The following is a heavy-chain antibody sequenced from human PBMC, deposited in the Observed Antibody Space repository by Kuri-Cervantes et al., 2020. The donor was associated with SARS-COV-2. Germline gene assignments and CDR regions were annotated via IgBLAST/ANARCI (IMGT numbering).Heavy chain of an antibody. CDR2: IIPIFGTA. D-gene: IGHD3-10*01. V-gene: IGHV1-69*13. J-gene: IGHJ6*03. CDR3: ARSIWFGEGYYYMDV. Sequence: SVKVSCKASGGTFSSYAISWVRQAPGQGLEWMGGIIPIFGTANYAQKFQGRVTITADESTSTAYMELSSLRSEDTAVYYCARSIWFGEGYYYMDVWGKGTTVTVSS. CDR1: GGTFSSYA.